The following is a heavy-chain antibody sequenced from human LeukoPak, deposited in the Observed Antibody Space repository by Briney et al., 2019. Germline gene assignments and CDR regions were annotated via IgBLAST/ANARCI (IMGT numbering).Heavy chain of an antibody. CDR1: GFTFSSYA. Sequence: GGSLRLSCAASGFTFSSYAMSWVRQAPGKGLEWVSAISGSGGSTYYADSVKGRFTISRDNSKNTLYLQMNSLGAEDTAVYYCAKQGGGSGSTNYFDYWGQGTLVTVSS. J-gene: IGHJ4*02. CDR3: AKQGGGSGSTNYFDY. V-gene: IGHV3-23*01. D-gene: IGHD3-10*01. CDR2: ISGSGGST.